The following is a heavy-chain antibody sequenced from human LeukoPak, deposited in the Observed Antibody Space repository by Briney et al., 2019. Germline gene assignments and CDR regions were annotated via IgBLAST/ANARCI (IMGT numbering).Heavy chain of an antibody. CDR3: AKEGSQLWSPNHSYYFDY. J-gene: IGHJ4*02. D-gene: IGHD5-18*01. CDR2: ISSSSSYI. CDR1: GFTFSNYN. Sequence: PGGSLRLSCAASGFTFSNYNMNWVRQAPGKGLEWVSSISSSSSYIYYADSVKGRFTISRDNAKNSLYLQMNSLRAEDTALYYCAKEGSQLWSPNHSYYFDYWGQGTLVTVSS. V-gene: IGHV3-21*04.